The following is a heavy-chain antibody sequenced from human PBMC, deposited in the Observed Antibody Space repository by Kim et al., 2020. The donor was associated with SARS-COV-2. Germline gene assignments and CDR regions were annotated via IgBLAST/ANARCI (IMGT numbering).Heavy chain of an antibody. V-gene: IGHV3-23*01. CDR3: AKAGGSSGYGNYSFDF. D-gene: IGHD5-12*01. Sequence: DDVEGRFTISKDNSKETLYLQMNTLQAEDTAVDYCAKAGGSSGYGNYSFDFWGQGTLVTVSS. J-gene: IGHJ4*02.